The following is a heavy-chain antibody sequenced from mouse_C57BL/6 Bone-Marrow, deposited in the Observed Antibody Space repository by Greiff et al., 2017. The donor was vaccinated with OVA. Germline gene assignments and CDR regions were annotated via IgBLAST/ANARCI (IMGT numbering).Heavy chain of an antibody. J-gene: IGHJ3*01. V-gene: IGHV8-8*01. CDR1: GFSLSTFGMG. D-gene: IGHD2-4*01. CDR3: ARPYYDYTWFAY. Sequence: QVQLKESGPGILQPSQTLSLTCSFSGFSLSTFGMGVGWIRQPSGKGLEWLAHIWWDDDKYYNPARKSRLTISKDTSKNQVFLKIANVDTADTATYYCARPYYDYTWFAYWGQGTLVTVSA. CDR2: IWWDDDK.